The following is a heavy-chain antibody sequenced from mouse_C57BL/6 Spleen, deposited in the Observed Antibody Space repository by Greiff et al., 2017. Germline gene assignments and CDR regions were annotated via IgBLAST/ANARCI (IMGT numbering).Heavy chain of an antibody. Sequence: QVQLQQSGPGLVQPSQSLSITCTVSGFSLTSYGVHWVRQSPGKGLEWLGVIWSGGSTDYNAAFISRLSISKDNSKSQVFFKMNSLQADDTAIYYCASNYVWFAYWGQGTLVTVSA. D-gene: IGHD1-1*01. CDR2: IWSGGST. J-gene: IGHJ3*01. CDR3: ASNYVWFAY. CDR1: GFSLTSYG. V-gene: IGHV2-2*01.